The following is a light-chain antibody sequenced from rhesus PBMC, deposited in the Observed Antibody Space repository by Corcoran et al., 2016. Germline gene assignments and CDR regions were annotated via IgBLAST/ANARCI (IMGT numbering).Light chain of an antibody. V-gene: IGKV2-104*02. Sequence: DIVMTQTPLSLPVTPGEPASISCRSSQSLLHSGGKTNLYWYLQKSGQSPQLLFYEVSNRASGVPDRFSGNGSGTDLTLNVSQVEAGDVGVYCCMQGIQLPFSFGQGTKVEIK. CDR3: MQGIQLPFS. CDR2: EVS. CDR1: QSLLHSGGKTN. J-gene: IGKJ2*01.